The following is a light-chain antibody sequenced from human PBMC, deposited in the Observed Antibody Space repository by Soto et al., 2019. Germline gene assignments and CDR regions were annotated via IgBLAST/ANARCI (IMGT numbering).Light chain of an antibody. V-gene: IGKV3-20*01. CDR1: QSVSSSY. Sequence: EIVLTQSPGTLSLSPGERATLSCRASQSVSSSYLAWYQQKPGQAPRLLIYGASSRATGIPDRFSGSGSGTDFTLTISRLEPEDFAVYYCEPYGSSPPLTFG. CDR3: EPYGSSPPLT. CDR2: GAS. J-gene: IGKJ4*01.